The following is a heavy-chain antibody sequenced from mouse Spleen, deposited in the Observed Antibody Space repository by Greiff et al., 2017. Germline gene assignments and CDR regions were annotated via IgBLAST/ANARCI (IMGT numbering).Heavy chain of an antibody. CDR3: ARPDYYGSSGAWFAY. J-gene: IGHJ3*01. V-gene: IGHV1-55*01. Sequence: VQLQQPGAELVKPGASVKMSCKASGYTFTSYWITWVKQRPGQGLEWIGDIYPGSGSTNYNEKFKSKATLTVDTSSSTAYMQLSSLTSEDSAVYYCARPDYYGSSGAWFAYWGQGTLVTGSA. D-gene: IGHD1-1*01. CDR1: GYTFTSYW. CDR2: IYPGSGST.